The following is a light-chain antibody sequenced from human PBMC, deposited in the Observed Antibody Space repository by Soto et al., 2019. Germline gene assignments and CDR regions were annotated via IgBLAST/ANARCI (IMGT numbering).Light chain of an antibody. J-gene: IGLJ1*01. CDR2: RNN. V-gene: IGLV1-47*01. CDR3: AAWDDSLSGSYV. CDR1: SSNIGSNY. Sequence: SVLTQPPSASGTPGQRVTISFSGSSSNIGSNYVYWYQQLPGTAPKLLIYRNNQRPSGVPDRFSGSKSGTSASLAISGLRSEDEADSSCAAWDDSLSGSYVFGTGTKVTVL.